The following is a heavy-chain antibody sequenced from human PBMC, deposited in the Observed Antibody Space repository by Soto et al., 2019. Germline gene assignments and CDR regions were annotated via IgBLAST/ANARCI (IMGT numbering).Heavy chain of an antibody. CDR3: ARQRIRGYYGSGSPNFDY. CDR1: GGSISSSSYY. CDR2: IYYSGST. Sequence: PSETLSLTCTVSGGSISSSSYYWGWIRQPPGKGLEWIGSIYYSGSTYYNPSLKSRVTISVDTSKNQFSLKLSSVTAADTAVYYCARQRIRGYYGSGSPNFDYWGQGTLVTVSS. J-gene: IGHJ4*02. V-gene: IGHV4-39*01. D-gene: IGHD3-10*01.